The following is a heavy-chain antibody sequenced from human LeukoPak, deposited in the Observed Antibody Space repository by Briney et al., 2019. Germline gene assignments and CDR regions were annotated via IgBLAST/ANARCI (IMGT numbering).Heavy chain of an antibody. CDR3: ARTGRSFRRLRYAFDI. CDR2: MNPNSGIT. D-gene: IGHD3-10*01. V-gene: IGHV1-8*03. J-gene: IGHJ3*02. CDR1: GYTFTSYD. Sequence: ASVKVSCKASGYTFTSYDINWVRQATGQGLEWMGWMNPNSGITGYAQKFQGRVTITRNTSISTAHMELSSLRSEDTAVYYCARTGRSFRRLRYAFDIWGQGTMVTVSS.